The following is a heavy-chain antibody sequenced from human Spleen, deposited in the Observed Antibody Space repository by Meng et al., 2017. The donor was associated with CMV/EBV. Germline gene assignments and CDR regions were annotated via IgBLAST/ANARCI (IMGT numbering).Heavy chain of an antibody. Sequence: GESLKISCAASGFTFSNYAMNWVRQAPGKGLEWVSVIYSDGSSTYYADSVKGRFTISRDNSKNTLDLQMNSLRAEDTAVYYCAKGDDTGWSPFDYWGQGTLVTVSS. CDR2: IYSDGSST. CDR1: GFTFSNYA. CDR3: AKGDDTGWSPFDY. D-gene: IGHD2-8*02. J-gene: IGHJ4*02. V-gene: IGHV3-23*03.